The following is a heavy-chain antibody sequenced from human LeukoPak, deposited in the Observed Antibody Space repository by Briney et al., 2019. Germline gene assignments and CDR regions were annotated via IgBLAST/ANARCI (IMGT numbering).Heavy chain of an antibody. CDR3: ARDATMTTVIPFDY. Sequence: GGSLRLSCAASGFTFSSFEMNWVRQAPGKGLEWVSYISSGGTTIYYADSVKGRFTISRDNAKNSLYLQMNSLRAEDTAVYYCARDATMTTVIPFDYWGQGILVTVSS. CDR2: ISSGGTTI. J-gene: IGHJ4*02. D-gene: IGHD4-17*01. V-gene: IGHV3-48*03. CDR1: GFTFSSFE.